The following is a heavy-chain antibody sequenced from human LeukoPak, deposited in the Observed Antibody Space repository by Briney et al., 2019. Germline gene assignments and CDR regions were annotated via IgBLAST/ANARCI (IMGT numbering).Heavy chain of an antibody. D-gene: IGHD6-25*01. CDR1: GFTFSSYA. V-gene: IGHV3-30-3*01. CDR3: AKDRLSTPGGYFDY. J-gene: IGHJ4*02. Sequence: GGSLRLSCAASGFTFSSYAMHWVRQAPGKGLEWVAVISYDGSNKYYADSVKGRFTISRDNSKNTLYLQMNSLRAEDTAVYYCAKDRLSTPGGYFDYWGQGTLVTVSS. CDR2: ISYDGSNK.